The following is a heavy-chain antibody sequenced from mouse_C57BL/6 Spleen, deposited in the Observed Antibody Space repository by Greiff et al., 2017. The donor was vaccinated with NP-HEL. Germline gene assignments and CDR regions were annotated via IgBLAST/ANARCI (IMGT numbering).Heavy chain of an antibody. Sequence: EVQLQQSGAELVRPGASVKLSCTASGFNIKDYYMHWVKQRPEQGLEWIGRIDPEDGDTEYAPKFQGKATMTADTSSNTAYLQLSSLTSEDTAVYYCTLYYYGSSEDYWGQGTTLTVSS. CDR1: GFNIKDYY. CDR3: TLYYYGSSEDY. D-gene: IGHD1-1*01. CDR2: IDPEDGDT. V-gene: IGHV14-1*01. J-gene: IGHJ2*01.